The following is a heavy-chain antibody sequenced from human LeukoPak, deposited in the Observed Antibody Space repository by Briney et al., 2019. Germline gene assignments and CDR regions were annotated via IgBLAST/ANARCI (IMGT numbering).Heavy chain of an antibody. CDR2: ISGSGGGT. CDR3: AKWDYGVDFDN. V-gene: IGHV3-23*01. J-gene: IGHJ4*02. D-gene: IGHD4-17*01. CDR1: GFTITPYA. Sequence: PGGSLRLSCAAPGFTITPYAMNWVRQAPGKGLEWVSAISGSGGGTYYADSVKGRFTISRDTSKNTLYLQMNSLRAEDTAVYYCAKWDYGVDFDNWGQGTLVTVSS.